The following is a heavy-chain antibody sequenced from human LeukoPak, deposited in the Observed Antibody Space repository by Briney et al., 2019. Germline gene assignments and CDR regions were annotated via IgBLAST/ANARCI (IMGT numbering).Heavy chain of an antibody. J-gene: IGHJ4*02. V-gene: IGHV3-11*04. CDR3: ATRRDGYNFFGDWPYYFDY. Sequence: LSLTCTVSGYSISSDYYMSWIRQAPGKGLEWVSYSSSSGSTIYYADSVKGRFTISRDNAKNSLYLQMNSLRAEDTAVYYCATRRDGYNFFGDWPYYFDYWGQGTLVTVSS. CDR2: SSSSGSTI. D-gene: IGHD5-24*01. CDR1: GYSISSDYY.